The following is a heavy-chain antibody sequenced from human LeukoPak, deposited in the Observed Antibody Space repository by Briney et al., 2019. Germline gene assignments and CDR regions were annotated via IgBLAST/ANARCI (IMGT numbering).Heavy chain of an antibody. CDR2: IYYSGST. V-gene: IGHV4-59*08. Sequence: SETLSLTCTVSDGSIINNYWSWIRQPPGKGLEWMGYIYYSGSTNYNPSLKSRVTISVDTSKHQFSLKLRSVTAADTAVYYCARGIYDFWSGYFTYFDYWGQGTLVTVSS. J-gene: IGHJ4*02. D-gene: IGHD3-3*01. CDR3: ARGIYDFWSGYFTYFDY. CDR1: DGSIINNY.